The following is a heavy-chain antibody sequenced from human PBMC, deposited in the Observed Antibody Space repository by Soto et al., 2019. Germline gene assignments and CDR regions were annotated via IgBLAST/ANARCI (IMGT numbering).Heavy chain of an antibody. CDR3: VGYAQWVIRAY. V-gene: IGHV4-39*01. J-gene: IGHJ4*02. Sequence: QLQLQLSGPGLVKPSETLSLTCNVSGASISSYNYWGWFRQPPGKGLEWIGSIIYSGDIMYNPSLQRRHTLSAAVPRNQFSPKLCSAPSAATAGFHSVGYAQWVIRAYWGQGSLFTVSS. CDR1: GASISSYNY. CDR2: IIYSGDI. D-gene: IGHD6-19*01.